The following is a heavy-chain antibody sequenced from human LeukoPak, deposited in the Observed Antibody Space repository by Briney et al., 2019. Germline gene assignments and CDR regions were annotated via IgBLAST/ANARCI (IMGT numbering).Heavy chain of an antibody. V-gene: IGHV1-24*01. D-gene: IGHD2-15*01. CDR1: GYTLTELS. CDR3: AKDRGGSTYYPFLSYFFDY. CDR2: FDPEDGET. J-gene: IGHJ4*02. Sequence: ASVKVSCKVSGYTLTELSMHWVQQAPGKGLEWMGGFDPEDGETIYAQKFQGRVTMTEDTSTDTAYMELSSLRSEDTAVYYCAKDRGGSTYYPFLSYFFDYWGQGTLVTVSS.